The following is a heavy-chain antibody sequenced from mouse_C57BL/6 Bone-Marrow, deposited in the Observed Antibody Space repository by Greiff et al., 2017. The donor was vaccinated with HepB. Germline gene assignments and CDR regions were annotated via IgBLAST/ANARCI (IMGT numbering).Heavy chain of an antibody. CDR2: INPNNGGT. CDR1: GYTFTDYN. CDR3: ARRGDYALAY. V-gene: IGHV1-18*01. Sequence: EVQRVESGPELVKPGASVKIPCKASGYTFTDYNMDWVKQSHGKSLEWIGDINPNNGGTIYNQKFKGKATLTVDKSSSTAYMELRSLTSEDTAVYYCARRGDYALAYWGQGTLVTVSA. D-gene: IGHD2-4*01. J-gene: IGHJ3*01.